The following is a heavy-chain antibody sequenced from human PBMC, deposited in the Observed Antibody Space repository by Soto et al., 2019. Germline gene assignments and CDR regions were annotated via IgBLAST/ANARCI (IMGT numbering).Heavy chain of an antibody. CDR3: ASLPANLLLWCGELGHQLGSNYYCYYMDV. CDR1: GGSISSSSYY. CDR2: LYYSGST. Sequence: QLQLQESGPGLVKPSETLSLTCSVSGGSISSSSYYWGWIRQPPGKGLEWIGSLYYSGSTYYNPSLKSRVTIPVATSKNQFSLRLSPVTAADTAVYYCASLPANLLLWCGELGHQLGSNYYCYYMDVWGKGTTVTVSS. V-gene: IGHV4-39*01. D-gene: IGHD3-10*01. J-gene: IGHJ6*03.